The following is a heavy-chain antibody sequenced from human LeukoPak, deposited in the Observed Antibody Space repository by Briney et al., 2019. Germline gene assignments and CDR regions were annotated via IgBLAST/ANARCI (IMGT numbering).Heavy chain of an antibody. J-gene: IGHJ3*02. CDR3: ARDHYGSGSAFDI. CDR2: ISSSSGYI. D-gene: IGHD3-10*01. Sequence: GGSLRLSCAASGFTFSSYSMNWVRQAPGKGLEWVSSISSSSGYIYYADSVKGRFTISRDNAKNSLYLQMNSPRAEDTAVYYCARDHYGSGSAFDIWGQGTMVTVSS. CDR1: GFTFSSYS. V-gene: IGHV3-21*01.